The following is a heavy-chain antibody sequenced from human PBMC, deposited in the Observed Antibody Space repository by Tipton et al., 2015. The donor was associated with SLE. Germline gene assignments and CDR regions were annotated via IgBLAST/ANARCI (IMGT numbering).Heavy chain of an antibody. J-gene: IGHJ3*01. Sequence: SLRLSCVASGFTFSSYWMNWVRQPPGQGLEWVATIKQDGSDIYYVDSVKGRFTVSRDNAKSSLYLQMNSLRAEDTAVYYCARDDSSGAFDVWGQGTMVTVSS. CDR2: IKQDGSDI. V-gene: IGHV3-7*01. CDR3: ARDDSSGAFDV. D-gene: IGHD3-10*01. CDR1: GFTFSSYW.